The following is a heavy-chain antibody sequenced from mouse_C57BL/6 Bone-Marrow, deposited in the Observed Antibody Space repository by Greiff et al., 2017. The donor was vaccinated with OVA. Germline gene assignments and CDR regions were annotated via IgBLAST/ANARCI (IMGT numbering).Heavy chain of an antibody. CDR2: IYYSGTT. Sequence: EVMLVESGPGLVKPSQTVFLTCTVTGISITTGNYRWSWIRQFPGNKLEWIGYIYYSGTTTYNPSLTSRTTITRDTPKNQFFLEMNSLTAEDTATYYCARDHGSSHWYFDVWGTGTTVTVSS. CDR3: ARDHGSSHWYFDV. V-gene: IGHV3-5*01. D-gene: IGHD1-1*01. J-gene: IGHJ1*03. CDR1: GISITTGNYR.